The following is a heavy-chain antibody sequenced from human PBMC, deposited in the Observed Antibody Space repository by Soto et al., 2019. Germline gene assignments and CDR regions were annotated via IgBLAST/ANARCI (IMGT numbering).Heavy chain of an antibody. CDR1: GFTVSSNY. Sequence: GGSLRLSCAASGFTVSSNYMSWVRQAPGKGLEWVSVIYSGGSTYYADSVKGRFTISRDNSKNTLYLQMNSLRAEDTAVYYCARRQIVVIPAATVSLALGLDVWGKGTTVTVSS. D-gene: IGHD2-2*01. CDR3: ARRQIVVIPAATVSLALGLDV. J-gene: IGHJ6*04. V-gene: IGHV3-66*01. CDR2: IYSGGST.